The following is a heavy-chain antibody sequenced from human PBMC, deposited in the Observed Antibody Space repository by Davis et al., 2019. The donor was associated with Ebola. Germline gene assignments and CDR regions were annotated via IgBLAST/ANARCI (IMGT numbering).Heavy chain of an antibody. Sequence: PGGSLRLSCAASGFTFSSYSMNWVRQAPGKGLKWVSYISSSSSTIYYADSVKGRFTISRDNSKNTLYLQMNSLRAEDTAVHYCAKNSASGWYMDYWGQGTLVTVSS. D-gene: IGHD6-19*01. CDR3: AKNSASGWYMDY. V-gene: IGHV3-48*01. J-gene: IGHJ4*02. CDR1: GFTFSSYS. CDR2: ISSSSSTI.